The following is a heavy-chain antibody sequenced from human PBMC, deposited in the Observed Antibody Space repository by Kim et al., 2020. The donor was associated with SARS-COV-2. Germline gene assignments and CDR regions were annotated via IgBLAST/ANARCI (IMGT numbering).Heavy chain of an antibody. CDR2: ISTASGNP. V-gene: IGHV1-3*04. J-gene: IGHJ4*02. D-gene: IGHD2-2*01. Sequence: ASVKVSCKASGYTFSSFSIHWVRQAPGQRLEWMGWISTASGNPKYSQKFQDRVTFTRDTSANTVSMELSSLRSEDTAIYYCARGVKISSSVYWGQGTRVTVSS. CDR3: ARGVKISSSVY. CDR1: GYTFSSFS.